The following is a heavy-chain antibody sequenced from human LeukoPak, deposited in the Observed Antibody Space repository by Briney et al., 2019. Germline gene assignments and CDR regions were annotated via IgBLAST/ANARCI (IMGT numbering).Heavy chain of an antibody. CDR1: GDIVSNKSAA. V-gene: IGHV6-1*01. J-gene: IGHJ4*02. Sequence: SQTLSLTCAISGDIVSNKSAAWNWIRRSPSRGLEWLGRTYYRSKWYSVYAVSVKSRITIIPDTSKNHFSLQLNSVTPEDTAVYYCGSGTAAAGIDHWGQGTLVTVSS. CDR3: GSGTAAAGIDH. CDR2: TYYRSKWYS. D-gene: IGHD6-13*01.